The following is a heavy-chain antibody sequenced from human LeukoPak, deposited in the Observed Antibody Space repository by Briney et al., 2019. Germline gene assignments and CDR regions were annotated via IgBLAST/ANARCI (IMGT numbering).Heavy chain of an antibody. J-gene: IGHJ2*01. D-gene: IGHD6-13*01. CDR3: ARHPRIAAAAYWYFDL. V-gene: IGHV4-34*01. CDR1: GGSFRGYY. Sequence: TSETLSLTCAVYGGSFRGYYWGWIRQPPGKGLEWIGNSDYSGSTYYNPSLQSRVTISVDTSKNQFSLKLSSVTAADTAVYYCARHPRIAAAAYWYFDLWGRGTLVTVSS. CDR2: SDYSGST.